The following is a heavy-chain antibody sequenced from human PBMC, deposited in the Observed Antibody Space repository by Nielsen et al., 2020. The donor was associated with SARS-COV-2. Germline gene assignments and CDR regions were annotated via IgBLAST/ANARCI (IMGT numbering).Heavy chain of an antibody. CDR1: GDTFTSYD. CDR3: ARDGATAAS. V-gene: IGHV1-8*01. CDR2: MNPHSGHT. D-gene: IGHD5-12*01. Sequence: ASVKVSCKASGDTFTSYDINWVRQATGQGLEWMGWMNPHSGHTGYAKKFQGRVTMTRSTSISTAYMELSSLRSEDTAVYYCARDGATAASWGQGTLVTVSS. J-gene: IGHJ5*02.